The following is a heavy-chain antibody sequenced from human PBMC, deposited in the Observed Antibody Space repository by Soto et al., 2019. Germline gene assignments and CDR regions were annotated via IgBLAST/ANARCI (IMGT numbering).Heavy chain of an antibody. D-gene: IGHD1-26*01. V-gene: IGHV1-69*06. CDR3: ARVRVGATGLVY. CDR1: ACTFSSYA. CDR2: IIPIFGTA. J-gene: IGHJ4*02. Sequence: SVKVSCKASACTFSSYAISWVRQAPGQGLEWMGGIIPIFGTANYAQKFQGRVTITADKSTSTGYMVLSSLRSEDTAVYYCARVRVGATGLVYWGQGTLVTVSS.